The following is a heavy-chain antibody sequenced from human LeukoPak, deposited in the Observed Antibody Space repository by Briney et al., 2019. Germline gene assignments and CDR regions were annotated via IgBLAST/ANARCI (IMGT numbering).Heavy chain of an antibody. D-gene: IGHD4-23*01. V-gene: IGHV1-2*02. CDR2: VNPNTGGT. J-gene: IGHJ4*02. CDR1: GFTCTGYY. CDR3: ARDSYGGNWSLGY. Sequence: ASVKVSCKASGFTCTGYYFHWVRQAPGQGLEWMGWVNPNTGGTNYAQMFQGRVTMTRDTSISTAYMELSRLTSDDTAVYYCARDSYGGNWSLGYWGQGTLVTVSS.